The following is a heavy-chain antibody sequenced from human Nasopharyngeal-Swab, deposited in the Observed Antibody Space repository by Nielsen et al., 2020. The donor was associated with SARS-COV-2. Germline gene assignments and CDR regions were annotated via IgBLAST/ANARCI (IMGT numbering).Heavy chain of an antibody. Sequence: GGSLRPSCAASGFTFSSYWMHWVRQAPGKGLVWVSRINTDGSETGYADSVTGRFTISRDNTKNTLSLQMNSLRAEDTGIYYCTRDQRTFDWPPMDVWGQGTTVTVSS. J-gene: IGHJ6*02. CDR3: TRDQRTFDWPPMDV. V-gene: IGHV3-74*01. CDR2: INTDGSET. D-gene: IGHD3-9*01. CDR1: GFTFSSYW.